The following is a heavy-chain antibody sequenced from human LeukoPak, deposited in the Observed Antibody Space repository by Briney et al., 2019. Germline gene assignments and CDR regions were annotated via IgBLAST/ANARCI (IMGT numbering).Heavy chain of an antibody. CDR1: GFTFSSYT. CDR3: ARWRHSSGYYYDD. D-gene: IGHD3-22*01. J-gene: IGHJ4*02. Sequence: GGPLRLSCAASGFTFSSYTMHWVRQAPGKGLEYVSAISSNGGSTYYANSVKGRFTISRDNSKNTLYLQMGSLRAEDMAVYYCARWRHSSGYYYDDWGQGTLVTVSS. CDR2: ISSNGGST. V-gene: IGHV3-64*01.